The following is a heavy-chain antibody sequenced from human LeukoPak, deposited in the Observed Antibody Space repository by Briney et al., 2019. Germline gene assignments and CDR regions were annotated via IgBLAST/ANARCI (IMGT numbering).Heavy chain of an antibody. D-gene: IGHD3-9*01. CDR2: VSSSSSTI. CDR1: GFIFSSYG. Sequence: AGSLRLSCAASGFIFSSYGMNWVRPAPGKGLEWVSYVSSSSSTIYYADSVKGRFTISRDNAKNSLYLQMNSLRDEDTAVYYCARVAGNYDILTGPDYWGQGTLVTVSS. J-gene: IGHJ4*02. CDR3: ARVAGNYDILTGPDY. V-gene: IGHV3-48*02.